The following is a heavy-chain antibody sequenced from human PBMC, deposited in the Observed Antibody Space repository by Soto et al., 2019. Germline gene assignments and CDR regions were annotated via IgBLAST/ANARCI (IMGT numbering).Heavy chain of an antibody. J-gene: IGHJ6*02. Sequence: LSLTCTVSGGSISSYYWSWIRQPPGKGLEWIGYIYYSGSTNYNPSLKSRVTISVDTSKNQFSLKLSSVTAADTAVYYCTTEDRPEPPYYYYYYGMGVWGQGTTVTVSS. CDR2: IYYSGST. V-gene: IGHV4-59*01. CDR1: GGSISSYY. D-gene: IGHD1-1*01. CDR3: TTEDRPEPPYYYYYYGMGV.